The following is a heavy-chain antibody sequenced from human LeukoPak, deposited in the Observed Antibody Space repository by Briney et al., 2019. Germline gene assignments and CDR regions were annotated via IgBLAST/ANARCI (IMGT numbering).Heavy chain of an antibody. CDR2: ISGSGGST. V-gene: IGHV3-23*01. Sequence: GGSLRLSCAASGFTFISYAMSWVRQVPGKGLEWVSAISGSGGSTYYADSVKGRFTISRDNSKNTLYLQMNSLRAEDTAVYYYAKTRRGSWLIAYFDYWGQGTLVTVSS. J-gene: IGHJ4*02. CDR3: AKTRRGSWLIAYFDY. D-gene: IGHD6-13*01. CDR1: GFTFISYA.